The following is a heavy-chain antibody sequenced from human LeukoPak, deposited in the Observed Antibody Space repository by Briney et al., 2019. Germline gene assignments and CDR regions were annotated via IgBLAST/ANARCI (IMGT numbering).Heavy chain of an antibody. D-gene: IGHD6-13*01. CDR3: AKDPRRLDSSSWYY. J-gene: IGHJ4*02. CDR2: LSGSGITT. V-gene: IGHV3-23*01. CDR1: GFTFSNSA. Sequence: GGSLRLSCAASGFTFSNSAMSWVRQAPGKGLEWVSTLSGSGITTYYADSVKGRFTISRDNSKNTLYLQMNSLRAEDTAVYYCAKDPRRLDSSSWYYWGQGTLVTVSS.